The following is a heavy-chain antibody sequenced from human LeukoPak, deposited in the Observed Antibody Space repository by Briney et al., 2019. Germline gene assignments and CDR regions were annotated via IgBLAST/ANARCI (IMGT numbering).Heavy chain of an antibody. CDR3: ASGDPSGAYFDY. V-gene: IGHV1-18*01. J-gene: IGHJ4*02. CDR2: ISAYNGNT. CDR1: GYTFTSYG. D-gene: IGHD3-10*01. Sequence: GASVKVSCKASGYTFTSYGISWVRQAPGQGLEWMGWISAYNGNTNYAQNLQGRVIMTTDTSTSTAYMEVRSLRSDDTAVYYCASGDPSGAYFDYWGQGTLVTVSS.